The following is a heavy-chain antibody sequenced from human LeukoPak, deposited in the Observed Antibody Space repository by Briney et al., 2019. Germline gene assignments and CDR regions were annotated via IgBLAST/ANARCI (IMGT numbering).Heavy chain of an antibody. Sequence: AGGSLRLSCAASGFTFSEYYMSWIRQAPGKGLEWVPYIRSSSSYTNYADSVKGRFTISRDNAKNSLYLQMNSLRAEDTAVYYCARGYYDNSGYYFPFDLWGQGTLVTVSS. CDR2: IRSSSSYT. J-gene: IGHJ4*02. V-gene: IGHV3-11*06. CDR1: GFTFSEYY. CDR3: ARGYYDNSGYYFPFDL. D-gene: IGHD3-22*01.